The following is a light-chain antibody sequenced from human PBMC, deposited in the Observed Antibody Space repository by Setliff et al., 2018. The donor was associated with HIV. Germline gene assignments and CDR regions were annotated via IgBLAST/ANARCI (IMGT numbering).Light chain of an antibody. CDR2: GNI. J-gene: IGLJ1*01. CDR1: SSNIGADYD. Sequence: QSALTQPPSVSGAPGQRVTISCTGSSSNIGADYDVHWYQHLPGTAPKLLIYGNINRPSGVPDRFSGSKSGTSASLAITGLQAEDEADYYCSSYTNTPLYAFGTGTKVTVL. V-gene: IGLV1-40*01. CDR3: SSYTNTPLYA.